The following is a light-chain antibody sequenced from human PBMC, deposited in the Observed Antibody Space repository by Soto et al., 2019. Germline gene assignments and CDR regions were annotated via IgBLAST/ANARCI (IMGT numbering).Light chain of an antibody. V-gene: IGKV3-11*01. CDR1: QRLXSN. CDR3: QQRSNRTPT. Sequence: THSAASLSVSPGERATLSCRASQRLXSNFAWYQRKPGQAPRLLXDDASNRATGSPARLSGSGSGTDFTLTISSLEPEDFAVYYCQQRSNRTPTFGQGTKVDI. CDR2: DAS. J-gene: IGKJ1*01.